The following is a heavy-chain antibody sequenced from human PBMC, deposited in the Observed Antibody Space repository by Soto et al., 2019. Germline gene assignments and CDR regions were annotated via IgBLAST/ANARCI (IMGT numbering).Heavy chain of an antibody. D-gene: IGHD3-16*01. J-gene: IGHJ4*02. CDR3: ASRPKSNPLGPMDY. Sequence: GGSLRLSCAASGFAFNTYWMHWVRQVPGKELVWISKINGDGSDIKYADSVKGRFTISRDNAQNTLYLQMNSLRAEDTAVYYCASRPKSNPLGPMDYWGQGTQVTV. CDR2: INGDGSDI. CDR1: GFAFNTYW. V-gene: IGHV3-74*01.